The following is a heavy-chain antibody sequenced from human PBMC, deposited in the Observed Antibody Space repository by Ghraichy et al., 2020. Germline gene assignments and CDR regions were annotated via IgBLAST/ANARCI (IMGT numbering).Heavy chain of an antibody. V-gene: IGHV3-15*01. J-gene: IGHJ4*02. CDR3: SSGNYDFWSGSPGVDY. CDR2: IKSKTDGGTT. D-gene: IGHD3-3*01. Sequence: GGSLRLSCAASGFTFSNAWMSWVRQAPGKGLEWVGRIKSKTDGGTTDYAAPVKGRFTISRDDSKNTLYLQMNSLKTEDTAVYYCSSGNYDFWSGSPGVDYWGQGTLVTVSS. CDR1: GFTFSNAW.